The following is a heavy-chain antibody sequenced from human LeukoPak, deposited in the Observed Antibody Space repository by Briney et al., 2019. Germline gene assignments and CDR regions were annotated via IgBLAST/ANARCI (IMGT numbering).Heavy chain of an antibody. CDR3: AKDSSSWPSFQGY. V-gene: IGHV3-23*01. D-gene: IGHD6-13*01. J-gene: IGHJ4*02. CDR2: ISGSGGST. Sequence: SGGSLRLSCAASGFTFSSYAMSWVRQAPGKGLEWVSAISGSGGSTYYADSVKGRFTISRDNSKNTLYLQMNSLRAEDTAVYYCAKDSSSWPSFQGYWGQGTLVTVSS. CDR1: GFTFSSYA.